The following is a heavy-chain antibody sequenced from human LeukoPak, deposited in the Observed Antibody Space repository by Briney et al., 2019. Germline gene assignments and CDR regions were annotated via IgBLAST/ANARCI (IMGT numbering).Heavy chain of an antibody. V-gene: IGHV5-51*01. CDR2: IYPGDSDT. CDR1: GYIFSTYR. D-gene: IGHD3-10*01. Sequence: GESLRISCKASGYIFSTYRLAWVRHMPGKGLEWMGVIYPGDSDTTYSPSLQGQVPISADTSLTTVYLQWSSLRPSDTAIYYCARRRYYGSGDFDLWGQGTLVTVSS. CDR3: ARRRYYGSGDFDL. J-gene: IGHJ1*01.